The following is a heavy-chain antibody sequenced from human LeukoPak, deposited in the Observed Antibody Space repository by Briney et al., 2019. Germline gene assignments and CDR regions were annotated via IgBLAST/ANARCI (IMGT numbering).Heavy chain of an antibody. D-gene: IGHD1-26*01. V-gene: IGHV1-69*05. CDR2: IIPIFGTA. J-gene: IGHJ4*02. Sequence: SVKVSCRASGGTFSSYAVSWVRQAPGQGLEWVGGIIPIFGTANYAQKFQGRVTITTDESTSTAYMELSSLRSEDTAVYYCAKPLSEWEPYYFDYWGQGTLVTVSS. CDR1: GGTFSSYA. CDR3: AKPLSEWEPYYFDY.